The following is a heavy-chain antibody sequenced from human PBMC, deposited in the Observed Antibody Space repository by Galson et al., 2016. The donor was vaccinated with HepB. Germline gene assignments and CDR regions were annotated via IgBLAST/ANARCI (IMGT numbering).Heavy chain of an antibody. CDR1: GFAFSVYG. CDR3: AKSRSYDTYYYYAMDV. J-gene: IGHJ6*02. Sequence: SLRLSCAASGFAFSVYGMTWVRQAPGKGLKWVAVVSDDGGNKKYADSVKGRFTVSRDNSKNTLYLQMNSLRAEDTAVYFCAKSRSYDTYYYYAMDVWGQGTAVTVSS. D-gene: IGHD3-9*01. CDR2: VSDDGGNK. V-gene: IGHV3-30*18.